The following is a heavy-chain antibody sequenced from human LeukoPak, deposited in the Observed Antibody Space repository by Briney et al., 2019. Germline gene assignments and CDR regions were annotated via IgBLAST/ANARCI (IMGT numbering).Heavy chain of an antibody. CDR1: GFTFSSYA. CDR3: AKDSVGATTVEYFQH. D-gene: IGHD1-26*01. CDR2: ISGSGGST. Sequence: GGSLRLSCAASGFTFSSYAMSWVRQAPGKGLEWVSGISGSGGSTYYAVSVKGRFTISRDNSKNTLYLQMNSLRAEDTAAYYCAKDSVGATTVEYFQHWGQGTLVTVSS. J-gene: IGHJ1*01. V-gene: IGHV3-23*01.